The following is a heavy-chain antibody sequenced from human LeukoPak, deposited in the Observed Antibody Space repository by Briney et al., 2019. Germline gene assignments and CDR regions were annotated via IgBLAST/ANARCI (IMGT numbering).Heavy chain of an antibody. Sequence: PSETLSLTCIVSDGSINNYKYYWGWIRQPPGKGLEWIGSIYYSGSTYYNPSLKSRVTISVDTSKNQFSLKLRSVTAADTAVYYCAREEGYYGSSGRLIDYWGQGTLVTVSS. CDR3: AREEGYYGSSGRLIDY. V-gene: IGHV4-39*07. J-gene: IGHJ4*02. D-gene: IGHD3-22*01. CDR1: DGSINNYKYY. CDR2: IYYSGST.